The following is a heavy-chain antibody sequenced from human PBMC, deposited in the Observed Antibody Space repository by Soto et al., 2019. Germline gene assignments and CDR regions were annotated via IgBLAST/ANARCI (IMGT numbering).Heavy chain of an antibody. Sequence: ASVKVSCKASGYTFTSYGISWVRQAPGQGLEWMGWISAYNGNTNYAQKLQGRVTMTTDTSTSTAYMELRSLRSDDTAVYYCARDRTYYDFWSGYYRYYYYYGMDVWGHGTTVTVSS. D-gene: IGHD3-3*01. CDR3: ARDRTYYDFWSGYYRYYYYYGMDV. CDR1: GYTFTSYG. J-gene: IGHJ6*02. CDR2: ISAYNGNT. V-gene: IGHV1-18*01.